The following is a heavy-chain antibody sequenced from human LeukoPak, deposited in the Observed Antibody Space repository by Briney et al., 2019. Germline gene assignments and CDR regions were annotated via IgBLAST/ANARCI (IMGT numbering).Heavy chain of an antibody. CDR1: GGSISSYY. CDR3: ARGPGYSSSWYGGTFDY. J-gene: IGHJ4*02. V-gene: IGHV4-4*07. CDR2: IYTSGST. D-gene: IGHD6-13*01. Sequence: QSSETLSLTCTVSGGSISSYYWSWIRQPAGKGLEWIGRIYTSGSTNYNPSLKSRVTMSVDTSKNQFSLKLSSVTAADTAVYYCARGPGYSSSWYGGTFDYWGQGTLVTVSS.